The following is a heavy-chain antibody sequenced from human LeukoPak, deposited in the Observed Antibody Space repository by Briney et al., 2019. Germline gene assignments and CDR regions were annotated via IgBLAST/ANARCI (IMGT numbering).Heavy chain of an antibody. Sequence: GESLKISCKGSGYTFTNYWIGWVRQMPGKGLEWMEIIFPGDSDTRYSPSFQGQVTISADKSISTAYLQWSSLKASDTAMYHCARGTGQYNYGHRGAFDTWGQGTMVTVSS. CDR2: IFPGDSDT. D-gene: IGHD5-18*01. J-gene: IGHJ3*02. CDR1: GYTFTNYW. CDR3: ARGTGQYNYGHRGAFDT. V-gene: IGHV5-51*01.